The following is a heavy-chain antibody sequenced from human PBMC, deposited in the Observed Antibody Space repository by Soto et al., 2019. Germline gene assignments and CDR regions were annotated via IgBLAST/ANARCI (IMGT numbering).Heavy chain of an antibody. Sequence: VQLRGSGPGLVKPSQTLSLTCTVSGASVNTGHYYWSYIRQPPGKGLEWLGYIFYSGDTYYNPSLKSRATISLNTSRNQFSLTLTSVTGADTAVYYCVGTGTTDDFWGQGTLVTVSS. J-gene: IGHJ1*01. CDR2: IFYSGDT. D-gene: IGHD1-7*01. V-gene: IGHV4-30-4*01. CDR1: GASVNTGHYY. CDR3: VGTGTTDDF.